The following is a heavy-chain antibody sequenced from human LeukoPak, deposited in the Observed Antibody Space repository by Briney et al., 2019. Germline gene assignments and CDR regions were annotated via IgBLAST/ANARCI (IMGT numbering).Heavy chain of an antibody. D-gene: IGHD3-22*01. Sequence: GGSLRLSCAVSGITLSNYGMSWVRQAPGKGLEYVSAISSNGGSTYYANSVKGRFTISRDNSKNTLYLQMGSLRAEDMAVYYCARWRHSSGYYYDDWGQGTLVTVSS. CDR3: ARWRHSSGYYYDD. V-gene: IGHV3-64*01. CDR1: GITLSNYG. J-gene: IGHJ4*02. CDR2: ISSNGGST.